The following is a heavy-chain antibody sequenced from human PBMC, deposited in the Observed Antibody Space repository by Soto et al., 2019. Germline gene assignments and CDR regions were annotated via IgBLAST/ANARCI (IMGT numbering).Heavy chain of an antibody. D-gene: IGHD1-26*01. Sequence: QVQLVESGGGVVQPGRSLRLSCAASGFTFNSFGMHWVRQAPGKGLEWVAVISYDGNNKYYADSVKGRFTISRDNSKNTLYVQMNSLRAEDTAVYYCAKSWGVGVNHYYYGMDVWGQGTTVTVSS. CDR3: AKSWGVGVNHYYYGMDV. CDR1: GFTFNSFG. CDR2: ISYDGNNK. J-gene: IGHJ6*02. V-gene: IGHV3-30*18.